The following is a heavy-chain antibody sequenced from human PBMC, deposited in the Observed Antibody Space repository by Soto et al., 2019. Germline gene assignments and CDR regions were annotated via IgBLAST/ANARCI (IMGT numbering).Heavy chain of an antibody. Sequence: GESLKISCKGSGYSFTSYWIGWVRQMPGKGLEWMGIIYPGDSDTRYSPSFQGQVTISADKSISTAYLQWSNLKASDTAMYYCARWRIDSDTAIDYWGQGTLVTVSS. J-gene: IGHJ4*02. V-gene: IGHV5-51*01. CDR2: IYPGDSDT. CDR1: GYSFTSYW. D-gene: IGHD2-15*01. CDR3: ARWRIDSDTAIDY.